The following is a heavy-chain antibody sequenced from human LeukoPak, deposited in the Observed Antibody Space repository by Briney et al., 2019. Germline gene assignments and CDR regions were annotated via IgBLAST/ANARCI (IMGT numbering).Heavy chain of an antibody. J-gene: IGHJ4*02. V-gene: IGHV1-46*01. Sequence: GASVKVSCKASEYTFTRYYMHWVRQAPGLGLEWMGIINPSSGSTSYAQKFQGRVTMTRDTSTSTVYMELSSLRSEDTAVYYCARYYDSSACLDYWGQGTLVTVSS. CDR1: EYTFTRYY. CDR2: INPSSGST. D-gene: IGHD3-22*01. CDR3: ARYYDSSACLDY.